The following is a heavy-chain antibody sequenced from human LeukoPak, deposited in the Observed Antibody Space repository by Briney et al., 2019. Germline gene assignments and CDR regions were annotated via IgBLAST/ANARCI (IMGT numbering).Heavy chain of an antibody. V-gene: IGHV3-21*01. CDR1: GFTFSSYS. Sequence: GGSLRLSCAASGFTFSSYSMNWVRQAPGEGLEWVSSISSSSSYIYHADSVKGRLTISRDNAKNSLYLQMNSLRAEDTAVYYCARGRTCYDFWSGYYEDPGYLDYWGQGTLVTVSS. CDR3: ARGRTCYDFWSGYYEDPGYLDY. CDR2: ISSSSSYI. D-gene: IGHD3-3*01. J-gene: IGHJ4*02.